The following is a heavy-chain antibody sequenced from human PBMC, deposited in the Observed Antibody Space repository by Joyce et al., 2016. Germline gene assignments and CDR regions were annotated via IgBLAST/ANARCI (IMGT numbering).Heavy chain of an antibody. CDR1: GGNFNNFG. CDR3: ARDHGRFLNWFDY. J-gene: IGHJ5*01. V-gene: IGHV1-69*12. Sequence: QVQLVQSGAEVKKPGSSVKVSCRASGGNFNNFGISWVRQAPGQGLEWMGGIIPMFGTANYAQKFQGRVTSTADESTSTSYMDLSSLRSEDTAVYYCARDHGRFLNWFDYWGQGTLVTVSS. CDR2: IIPMFGTA. D-gene: IGHD2-21*01.